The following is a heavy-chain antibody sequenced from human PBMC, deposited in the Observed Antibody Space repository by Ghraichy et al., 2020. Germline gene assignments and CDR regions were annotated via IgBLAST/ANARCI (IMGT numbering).Heavy chain of an antibody. CDR3: AKEGHILTIFLNWFDP. J-gene: IGHJ5*02. V-gene: IGHV3-23*01. CDR2: ISGSGGGA. D-gene: IGHD3-9*01. CDR1: GFTFSSYA. Sequence: GGSLRLSCAASGFTFSSYAMSWVRQAPGKGLEWVSGISGSGGGAYYADSVKGRFTISRDNSKNTLYLQMNSLRAEDTAVYYCAKEGHILTIFLNWFDPWGHGTLVTVSS.